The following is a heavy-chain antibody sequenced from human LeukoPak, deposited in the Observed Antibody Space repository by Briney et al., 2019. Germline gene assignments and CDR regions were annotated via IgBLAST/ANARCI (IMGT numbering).Heavy chain of an antibody. D-gene: IGHD3-22*01. V-gene: IGHV4-59*01. CDR1: GGSISSYY. Sequence: SETLSLTCTVSGGSISSYYWSWIRQPPGKGLEWIGYIYYSGSTNYNPSLKSRVTISVDTSKNQFSLKLSSVTAADTAVYYCASVGHYYDSSGYSDHWYFDLWGRGTLVTVSS. CDR2: IYYSGST. J-gene: IGHJ2*01. CDR3: ASVGHYYDSSGYSDHWYFDL.